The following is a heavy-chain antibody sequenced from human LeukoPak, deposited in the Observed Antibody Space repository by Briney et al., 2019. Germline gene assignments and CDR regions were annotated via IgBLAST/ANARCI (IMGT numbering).Heavy chain of an antibody. D-gene: IGHD5-18*01. CDR3: AKGTYTAMAPLLDY. CDR2: ISGSGGST. J-gene: IGHJ4*02. CDR1: GFTFSSYA. Sequence: GGSLRLSCAASGFTFSSYAMSWVRQAPGKGLEWVSAISGSGGSTYYADSVKGRFTISRDNSENTLYLQMNSLRAEDTAVYYCAKGTYTAMAPLLDYWGQGTLVTVSS. V-gene: IGHV3-23*01.